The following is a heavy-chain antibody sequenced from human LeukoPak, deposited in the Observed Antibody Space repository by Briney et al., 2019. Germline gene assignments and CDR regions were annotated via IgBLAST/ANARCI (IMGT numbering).Heavy chain of an antibody. CDR1: GFSFSYYW. D-gene: IGHD2-15*01. CDR3: AKGGVVGTRYYFDS. V-gene: IGHV3-7*01. CDR2: TKEDGSGS. Sequence: GGSLRLSCAASGFSFSYYWMSWVRQAPGKGLEWVANTKEDGSGSSYVDSVKGRFTISRDNAKNSLYLQITSLRAEDTAVYYCAKGGVVGTRYYFDSWGQGTLVTISS. J-gene: IGHJ4*02.